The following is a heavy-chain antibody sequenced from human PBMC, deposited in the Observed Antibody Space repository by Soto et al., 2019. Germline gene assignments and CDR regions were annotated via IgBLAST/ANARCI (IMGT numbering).Heavy chain of an antibody. V-gene: IGHV3-21*01. J-gene: IGHJ4*02. CDR2: ISSSSSYI. D-gene: IGHD2-8*01. Sequence: PGGSLRLSCAASGFTFSSYTMNWVRQAPGKGLEWVSSISSSSSYIYYADSVKGRFTISRDNAKNSLYLQMNGLRAEDTAVYYCARILIMVTTRGSYIDFWCQGTLVTVSS. CDR1: GFTFSSYT. CDR3: ARILIMVTTRGSYIDF.